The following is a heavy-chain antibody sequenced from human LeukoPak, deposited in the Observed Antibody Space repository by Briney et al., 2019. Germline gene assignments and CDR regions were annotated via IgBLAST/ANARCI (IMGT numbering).Heavy chain of an antibody. CDR3: ATEASSSGWYGLFDY. CDR1: GYTLTELS. Sequence: ASVKVSCKVSGYTLTELSMHWVRQAPGKGLEWMGGFDPEDGETIYAQKFQGRVTMTEDTSTDTAYMELSSLRSEDTAVYYCATEASSSGWYGLFDYWGQGTLVTVSS. J-gene: IGHJ4*02. D-gene: IGHD6-19*01. V-gene: IGHV1-24*01. CDR2: FDPEDGET.